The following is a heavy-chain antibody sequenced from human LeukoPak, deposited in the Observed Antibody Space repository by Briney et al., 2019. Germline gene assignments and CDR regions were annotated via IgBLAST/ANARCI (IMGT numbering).Heavy chain of an antibody. CDR2: IYYSGST. D-gene: IGHD1-7*01. J-gene: IGHJ4*02. V-gene: IGHV4-59*01. CDR3: ASAPRWNYSFDY. CDR1: GGSLSSYY. Sequence: LETLSLTCTVSGGSLSSYYWSWIRQPPGKGLEWVGYIYYSGSTNYNPSHKSPVTISVDTSKNQFSLKLSSGAAADTAVYYCASAPRWNYSFDYWGQGTLVTVPS.